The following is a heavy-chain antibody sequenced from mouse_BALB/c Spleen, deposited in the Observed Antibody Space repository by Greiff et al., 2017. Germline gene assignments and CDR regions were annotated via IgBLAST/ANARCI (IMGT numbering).Heavy chain of an antibody. D-gene: IGHD1-1*01. CDR1: GFTFSDYY. V-gene: IGHV5-4*02. Sequence: EVQRVESGGGLVKPGGSLKLSCAASGFTFSDYYMYWVRQTPEKRLEWVATISDGGSYTYYPDSVKGRFTISRDNAKNNLYLQMSSLKSEDTAMYYCARGYYGYAMDYWGQGTSVTVSS. CDR2: ISDGGSYT. CDR3: ARGYYGYAMDY. J-gene: IGHJ4*01.